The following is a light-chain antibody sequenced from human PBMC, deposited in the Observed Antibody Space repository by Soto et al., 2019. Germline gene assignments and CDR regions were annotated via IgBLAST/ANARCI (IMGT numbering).Light chain of an antibody. CDR1: STTVGGYNY. Sequence: SALAQPSSVSGSPGQSITTSCTGTSTTVGGYNYVSWYQHHPGKGPKLIIYEVNNRPSGVSDRFSGSKSGNKASLTISNLEAEDESDYYCGSYTSTDTPFVFGTGTKVTVL. J-gene: IGLJ1*01. CDR2: EVN. V-gene: IGLV2-14*01. CDR3: GSYTSTDTPFV.